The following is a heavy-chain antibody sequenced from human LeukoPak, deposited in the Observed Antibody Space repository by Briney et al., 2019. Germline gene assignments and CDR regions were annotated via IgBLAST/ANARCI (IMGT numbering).Heavy chain of an antibody. D-gene: IGHD5-18*01. J-gene: IGHJ4*02. CDR3: TRVPGYSYGLDY. CDR2: IRSKAYGGTT. Sequence: PGRSLRLSCTASGFTFGDYAMSWVRQAPGKGLEWVGFIRSKAYGGTTEYAASVKGRFTISRDDSKSIAYLQMNSLKTEDTAVYYCTRVPGYSYGLDYWGRGTLVTVSS. CDR1: GFTFGDYA. V-gene: IGHV3-49*04.